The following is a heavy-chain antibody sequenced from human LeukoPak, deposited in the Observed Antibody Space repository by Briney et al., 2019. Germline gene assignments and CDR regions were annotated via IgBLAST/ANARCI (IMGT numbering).Heavy chain of an antibody. CDR2: ISDSGGYT. CDR1: GFTFIHYA. CDR3: AKGSIAARSGLFDY. D-gene: IGHD6-6*01. Sequence: GGSLRLSCAASGFTFIHYAMGWVRLAPGKGLEWVSTISDSGGYTYYADSVKGRFTISRDNSKNTLYVQMNSLRAEDTAVYYCAKGSIAARSGLFDYWGQGTLVTVSS. V-gene: IGHV3-23*01. J-gene: IGHJ4*02.